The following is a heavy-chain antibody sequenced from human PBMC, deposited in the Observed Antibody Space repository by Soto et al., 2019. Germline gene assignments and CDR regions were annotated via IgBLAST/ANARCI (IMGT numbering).Heavy chain of an antibody. D-gene: IGHD3-3*01. CDR3: AKDAPPDYDFWSGYFDY. Sequence: PGGSLRLCCAASGVTFSSYAMGWAGQTPGKGLEWVSAISGSGGSTYYADSVKGRFTISRDNSKNTLYLQMNSLRAEDTAVYYCAKDAPPDYDFWSGYFDYWGQGTLVTVSS. CDR2: ISGSGGST. CDR1: GVTFSSYA. J-gene: IGHJ4*02. V-gene: IGHV3-23*01.